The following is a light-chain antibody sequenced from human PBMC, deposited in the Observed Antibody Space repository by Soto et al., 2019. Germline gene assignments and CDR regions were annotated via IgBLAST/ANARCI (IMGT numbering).Light chain of an antibody. V-gene: IGKV1-6*01. J-gene: IGKJ4*01. CDR2: AAS. Sequence: AIQMTQSPSSLSASVGDRVTVTCRASQGIGTDLVWYQQKPGKAPKLLIFAASTLQSGVPSRFSGSGSGTDFTLTISSLQPEYFATYFCLQDFSYPLTFGGGTNLEI. CDR1: QGIGTD. CDR3: LQDFSYPLT.